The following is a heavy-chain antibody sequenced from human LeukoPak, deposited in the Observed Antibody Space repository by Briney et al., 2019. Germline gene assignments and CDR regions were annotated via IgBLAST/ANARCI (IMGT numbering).Heavy chain of an antibody. CDR1: GGSISSYY. Sequence: NTSETLSLTCTVSGGSISSYYWSWIRHPPGKGLEWIGYIYYSGSTNYNPSLKSRVTISVDTSKNQFSLKLSSVTAADTAVYYCARVPGVAVTPGWYYYGMDVWGQGTTVTVSS. J-gene: IGHJ6*02. V-gene: IGHV4-59*01. CDR3: ARVPGVAVTPGWYYYGMDV. D-gene: IGHD4-17*01. CDR2: IYYSGST.